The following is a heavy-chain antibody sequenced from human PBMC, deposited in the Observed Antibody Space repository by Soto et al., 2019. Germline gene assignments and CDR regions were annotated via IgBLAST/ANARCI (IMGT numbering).Heavy chain of an antibody. D-gene: IGHD2-15*01. J-gene: IGHJ6*02. CDR2: ISSSGYI. V-gene: IGHV3-21*01. Sequence: EVRLVESGGGLVKPGGSLRLSCAASGFSFNSYTINWVRQAPGKRLEWLSSISSSGYIFSTDSVRGRFTISRDNAKNSVYLQINSLRAEDTAVYFCARDCSGGSCYPGMDVWGQGTTVTVSS. CDR1: GFSFNSYT. CDR3: ARDCSGGSCYPGMDV.